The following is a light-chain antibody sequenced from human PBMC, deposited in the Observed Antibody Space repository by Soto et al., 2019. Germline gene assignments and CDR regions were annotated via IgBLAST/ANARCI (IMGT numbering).Light chain of an antibody. CDR1: QSVSSRS. CDR2: GAS. V-gene: IGKV3-20*01. CDR3: QHYGDPQWT. J-gene: IGKJ1*01. Sequence: ETVLTQSPGTLSLSPGERAALFCRASQSVSSRSLAWYQQKPGQAPRLLVYGASKRPTGVPDRFSGSGSGTDFTLAITRLEPEDFAMYYCQHYGDPQWTFGQGTKVDFK.